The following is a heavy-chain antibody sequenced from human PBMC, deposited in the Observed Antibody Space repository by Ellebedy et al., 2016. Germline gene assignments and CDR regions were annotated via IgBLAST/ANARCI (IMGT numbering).Heavy chain of an antibody. D-gene: IGHD2-15*01. CDR3: ARNSPYCSGGYCYMDV. Sequence: GGSLRLSCAASGFTFSNCAIHWVRQAPGRGLEWVAIISSDGSHKYYADSVKGRFTISRDNSKNTLYLQLNSLTAEDTAVYYCARNSPYCSGGYCYMDVWGKGTTVTVSS. CDR2: ISSDGSHK. CDR1: GFTFSNCA. J-gene: IGHJ6*03. V-gene: IGHV3-30*04.